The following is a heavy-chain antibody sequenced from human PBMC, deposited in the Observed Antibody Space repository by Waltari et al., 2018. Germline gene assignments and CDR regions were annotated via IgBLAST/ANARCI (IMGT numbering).Heavy chain of an antibody. J-gene: IGHJ4*02. V-gene: IGHV3-7*02. CDR2: IKQDGSEK. Sequence: EVQLVESGGGLVQTGGAWMLAGAAPGFPLSSHWMGWGRQAPGKGLEWVANIKQDGSEKYYVDSVKGRFTISRDNAKNSLYLQMNSLRAEDTAVYYCATLLYSRGDYWGQGTLVTVSS. CDR1: GFPLSSHW. CDR3: ATLLYSRGDY. D-gene: IGHD3-3*01.